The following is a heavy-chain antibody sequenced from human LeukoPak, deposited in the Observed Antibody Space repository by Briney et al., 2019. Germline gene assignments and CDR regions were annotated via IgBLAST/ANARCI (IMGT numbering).Heavy chain of an antibody. J-gene: IGHJ4*02. CDR3: ARDQDAYSSGWYYFDY. D-gene: IGHD6-19*01. CDR2: IWYDGSNK. Sequence: PGGSLRLSCAASGFTFSSYGMHWVRQAPGKGLEWVAVIWYDGSNKYYADSVKGRFTISRDNSKNTLYLQMNSLRAEDTAVYYCARDQDAYSSGWYYFDYWGQGTLVTVSS. CDR1: GFTFSSYG. V-gene: IGHV3-33*01.